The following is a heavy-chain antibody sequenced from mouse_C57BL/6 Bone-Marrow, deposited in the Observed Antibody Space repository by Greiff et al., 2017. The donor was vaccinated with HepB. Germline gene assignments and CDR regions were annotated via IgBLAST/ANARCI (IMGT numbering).Heavy chain of an antibody. CDR2: ISDGGSYT. D-gene: IGHD1-1*01. Sequence: EVKLMESGGGLVKPGGSLKLSCAASGFTFSSYAMSWVRQTPEKRLEWVATISDGGSYTYYPDNVKGRFTISRDNAKNNLYLQMSHLKSEDTAMYYCARADYGSSYEAMDYWGQGTSVTVSS. CDR1: GFTFSSYA. J-gene: IGHJ4*01. V-gene: IGHV5-4*03. CDR3: ARADYGSSYEAMDY.